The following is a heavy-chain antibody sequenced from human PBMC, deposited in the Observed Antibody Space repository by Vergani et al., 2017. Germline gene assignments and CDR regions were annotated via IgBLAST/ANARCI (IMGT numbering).Heavy chain of an antibody. D-gene: IGHD3-9*01. V-gene: IGHV5-51*03. CDR2: IYPGDSDT. J-gene: IGHJ5*02. Sequence: EVQLVQSGAAVKKPGESLKISCKSSGYSFTSYWIGWVRQMPGKGLEWMGIIYPGDSDTRFSPSFQGQVTISADKSISTAYLQWSSLKASDTAMYYCASHGTYYDILTGRQFDPWGRGTLVTVSS. CDR3: ASHGTYYDILTGRQFDP. CDR1: GYSFTSYW.